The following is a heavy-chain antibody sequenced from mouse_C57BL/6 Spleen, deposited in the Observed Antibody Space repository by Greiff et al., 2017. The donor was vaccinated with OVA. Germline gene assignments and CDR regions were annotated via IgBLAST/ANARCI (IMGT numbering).Heavy chain of an antibody. CDR3: ARGGGYDVGYWYFDV. V-gene: IGHV1-52*01. Sequence: QVQLKQPGAELVRPGSSVKLSCKASGYTFTSYWMHWVKQRPIQGLEWIGNIDPSDSETHYNQKFKDKATLTVDKSYSTAYMQYSSLTSEDSAVYDGARGGGYDVGYWYFDVWGTGTTVTVSS. J-gene: IGHJ1*03. CDR2: IDPSDSET. D-gene: IGHD2-2*01. CDR1: GYTFTSYW.